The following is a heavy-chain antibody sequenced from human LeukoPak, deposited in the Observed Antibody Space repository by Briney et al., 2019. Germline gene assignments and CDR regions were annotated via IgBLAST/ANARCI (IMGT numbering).Heavy chain of an antibody. V-gene: IGHV3-74*01. CDR1: GFTFRSYW. CDR3: ARVAGYSSSVDAWFDP. D-gene: IGHD6-13*01. CDR2: INSDGSST. Sequence: GRSLRLSCAATGFTFRSYWMHWVRQAPGKGLVWVSRINSDGSSTSYADSVKGRFTISRDNAKNTLYLQMNSLRAEDTAVYYCARVAGYSSSVDAWFDPWGQGTLVTVSS. J-gene: IGHJ5*02.